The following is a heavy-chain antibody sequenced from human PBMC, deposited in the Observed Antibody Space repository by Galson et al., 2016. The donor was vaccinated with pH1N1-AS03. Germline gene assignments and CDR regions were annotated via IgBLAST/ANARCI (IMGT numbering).Heavy chain of an antibody. CDR2: VYRSGST. J-gene: IGHJ3*02. V-gene: IGHV4-4*02. CDR3: ARVYWSVPTPGTYGAFDI. D-gene: IGHD3-3*01. CDR1: GGSVSDNNW. Sequence: SETLSLTCAVSGGSVSDNNWWSWVRQPPGKGLEWIGEVYRSGSTNYNPSLKSRVTISLDKSKNQLSLRLTSVTAADTAVYYVARVYWSVPTPGTYGAFDIWGQGTTVTVSS.